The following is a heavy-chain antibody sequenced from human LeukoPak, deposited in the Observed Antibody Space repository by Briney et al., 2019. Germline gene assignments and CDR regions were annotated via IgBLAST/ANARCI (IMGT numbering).Heavy chain of an antibody. J-gene: IGHJ3*02. CDR1: GFTFSSYG. V-gene: IGHV3-30*02. D-gene: IGHD5-18*01. Sequence: GGSLRLSCAASGFTFSSYGMHWVRQAPGKGLEWVAFIRYDGSNKYYADSVKGRFTISRDNSKNTLYLQMNSLRAEDTAVYYCTYTAMVTGAFDIWGQGTMVTASS. CDR2: IRYDGSNK. CDR3: TYTAMVTGAFDI.